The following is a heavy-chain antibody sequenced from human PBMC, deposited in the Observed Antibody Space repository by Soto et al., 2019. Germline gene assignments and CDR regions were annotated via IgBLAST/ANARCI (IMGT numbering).Heavy chain of an antibody. D-gene: IGHD3-3*01. V-gene: IGHV1-46*01. CDR1: GYTFTRYY. CDR2: INPTGGST. Sequence: QVQMVQSGAEVKKPGASVKVSCKASGYTFTRYYMHWVRQAPGQGLEWMGIINPTGGSTTYAQKFQGRVTMTRDTPTSTVYMELSSLRFEDTAVYYCARDGDFWRWDYWGQGTQVTVSS. J-gene: IGHJ4*02. CDR3: ARDGDFWRWDY.